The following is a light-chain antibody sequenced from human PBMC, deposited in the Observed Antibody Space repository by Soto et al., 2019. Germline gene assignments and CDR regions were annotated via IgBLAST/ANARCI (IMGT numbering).Light chain of an antibody. V-gene: IGKV3-11*01. Sequence: IVLTQSPVTLALSPGERAVLSCRASQSVSTSLAWYQHKPGQAPRLFIYDASKRAPGIPARFSGSGSGTDFTLTISSLEPEDFVVYYCQVRDVWPSFGQGTKVDIK. J-gene: IGKJ1*01. CDR1: QSVSTS. CDR3: QVRDVWPS. CDR2: DAS.